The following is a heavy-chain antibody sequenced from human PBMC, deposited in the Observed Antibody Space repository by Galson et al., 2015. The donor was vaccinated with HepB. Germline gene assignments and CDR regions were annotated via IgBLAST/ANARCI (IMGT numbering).Heavy chain of an antibody. J-gene: IGHJ6*02. CDR1: GGTFSSSA. V-gene: IGHV1-69*13. CDR2: IIPIFGTA. CDR3: ARDGPSMDV. Sequence: SVKVSCQASGGTFSSSAISWARQAPEQGLESMGGIIPIFGTANYAQKFQGRVTITADESTSTTYMELSSLRSEDTAVYYCARDGPSMDVWGQGTTVTVSS.